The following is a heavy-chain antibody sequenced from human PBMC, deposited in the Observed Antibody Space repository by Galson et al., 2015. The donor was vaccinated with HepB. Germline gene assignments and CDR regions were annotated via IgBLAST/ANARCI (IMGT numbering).Heavy chain of an antibody. CDR3: ARDPPNYFDSSGYPRGNTFDI. Sequence: SVKVSCKASGGAFSSYAISWVRQAPGQGLEWMGGIIPIFGTANYAQKFQGRVTITADESTSTAYMELSSLRSEDTAVYYCARDPPNYFDSSGYPRGNTFDIWGQGTMVTVSS. J-gene: IGHJ3*02. CDR1: GGAFSSYA. D-gene: IGHD3-22*01. CDR2: IIPIFGTA. V-gene: IGHV1-69*13.